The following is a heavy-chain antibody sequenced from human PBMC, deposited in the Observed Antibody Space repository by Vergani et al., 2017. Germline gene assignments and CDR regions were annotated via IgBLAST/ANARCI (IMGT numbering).Heavy chain of an antibody. D-gene: IGHD2-21*02. CDR1: GGSISSYY. CDR3: ARNPYCGGDCYSDAFDI. CDR2: IYYSGST. Sequence: QVQLQESGPGLVKPSETLSLTCTVSGGSISSYYWSWIRQPPGKGLEWIGYIYYSGSTNYNPPRKSRVTITVDTSKNQFSLKLSSVTAADTAVYYCARNPYCGGDCYSDAFDIWGQGTMVTVSS. V-gene: IGHV4-59*01. J-gene: IGHJ3*02.